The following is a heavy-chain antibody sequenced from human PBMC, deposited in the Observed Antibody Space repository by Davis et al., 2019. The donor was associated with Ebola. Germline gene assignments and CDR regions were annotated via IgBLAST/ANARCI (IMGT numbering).Heavy chain of an antibody. J-gene: IGHJ6*03. CDR1: GGSFSDYY. V-gene: IGHV4-34*01. Sequence: PSETLSLTCAVYGGSFSDYYWSWIRQPPGKGLEWIGEINHSGSTNYNPSLKSRVTISVDTSKNQFSLKLSSVTAADTAVYYCARTTPKYSSSWYYYYYMDVWGKGTTVTVSS. D-gene: IGHD6-13*01. CDR2: INHSGST. CDR3: ARTTPKYSSSWYYYYYMDV.